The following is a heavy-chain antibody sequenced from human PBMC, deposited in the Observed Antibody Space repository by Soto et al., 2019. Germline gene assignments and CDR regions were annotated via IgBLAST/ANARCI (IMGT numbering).Heavy chain of an antibody. CDR2: INAGNGNT. D-gene: IGHD2-2*01. CDR3: ARDLAWVVPAAGNYNYGMDV. J-gene: IGHJ6*02. V-gene: IGHV1-3*01. Sequence: ASVKVSCKASGYTFTSYAMHWVRQAPGQRLEWMGWINAGNGNTKYSQKFQGRVTITRDTSASTAYMELSSLRSEDTGVYYCARDLAWVVPAAGNYNYGMDVWGQGTTVTVSS. CDR1: GYTFTSYA.